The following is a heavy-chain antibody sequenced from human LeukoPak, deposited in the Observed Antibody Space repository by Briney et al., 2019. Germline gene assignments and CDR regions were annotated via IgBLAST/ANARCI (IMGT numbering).Heavy chain of an antibody. V-gene: IGHV1-18*01. D-gene: IGHD6-19*01. CDR3: AREVNWDSSGCAFDY. J-gene: IGHJ4*02. Sequence: GASVKVSCKASGYTFTSYGISWVRQAPGQGLEWMGWISAYNGNTNYAQKLQGRVTMTTDTSTSTAYMELRSLRSDDTAVYYCAREVNWDSSGCAFDYWGQGTLVTVSS. CDR1: GYTFTSYG. CDR2: ISAYNGNT.